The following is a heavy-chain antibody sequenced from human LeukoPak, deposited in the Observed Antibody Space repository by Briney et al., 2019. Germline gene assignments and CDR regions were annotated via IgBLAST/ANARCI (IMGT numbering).Heavy chain of an antibody. D-gene: IGHD6-6*01. Sequence: GSLRLSCAASGFIFNKHAMSWVRQAPGKGLEWVANIKPDGAEKYYVDSLKGRFTISRDNAKNSLYLQMNSLRVEDTAVYYCARGGNSSWDYWGQGALVTVSS. CDR2: IKPDGAEK. CDR3: ARGGNSSWDY. J-gene: IGHJ4*02. CDR1: GFIFNKHA. V-gene: IGHV3-7*01.